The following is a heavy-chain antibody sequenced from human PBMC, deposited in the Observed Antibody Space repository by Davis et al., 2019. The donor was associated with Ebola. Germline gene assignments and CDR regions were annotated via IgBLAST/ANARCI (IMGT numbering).Heavy chain of an antibody. J-gene: IGHJ4*02. CDR1: GFTFSSYA. CDR3: AAMVLIDY. D-gene: IGHD3-10*01. V-gene: IGHV3-30-3*01. CDR2: ISYDGSNK. Sequence: GESLKISCAASGFTFSSYAMHWVRQAPGKGLEWVAVISYDGSNKYYADSVKGRFTISRDNAKNSLYLQMNSLRAEDTAVYYCAAMVLIDYWGQGTLVTVSS.